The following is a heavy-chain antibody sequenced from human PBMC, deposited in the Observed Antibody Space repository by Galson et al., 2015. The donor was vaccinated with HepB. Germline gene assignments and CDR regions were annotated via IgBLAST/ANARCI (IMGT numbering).Heavy chain of an antibody. V-gene: IGHV3-30*18. CDR2: ISYDGSNK. J-gene: IGHJ6*02. CDR3: ANEWDYGDYKYYYYGMDV. D-gene: IGHD4-17*01. Sequence: SLRLSCAASGFTFSSYGMHWVRQAPGKGLEWVAVISYDGSNKYYADSVKGRFTISRDNSKNTLYLQMNSLRAEDTAVYYCANEWDYGDYKYYYYGMDVWGQGTTVTVSS. CDR1: GFTFSSYG.